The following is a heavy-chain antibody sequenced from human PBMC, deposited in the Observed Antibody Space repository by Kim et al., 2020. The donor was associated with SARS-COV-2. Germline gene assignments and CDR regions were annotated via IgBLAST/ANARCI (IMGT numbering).Heavy chain of an antibody. Sequence: ASVKVSCKASGYSFTTYYMHWVRQAPGQGLEWMGLINPSSGSTRYAQNFQGRVTMTRDTSTSTVYMELSSLRSEDTALYYCARRSFPPSVSSLDVWGHGTTATVSS. J-gene: IGHJ6*02. CDR1: GYSFTTYY. V-gene: IGHV1-46*01. CDR3: ARRSFPPSVSSLDV. CDR2: INPSSGST.